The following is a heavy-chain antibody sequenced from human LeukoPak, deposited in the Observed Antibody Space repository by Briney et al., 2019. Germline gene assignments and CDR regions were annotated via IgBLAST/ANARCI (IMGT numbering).Heavy chain of an antibody. Sequence: PGRSLRLSCAASGFTFSSYGMHWVRQAPGKGLEWVAVISYDGSNKYYADSVKGRFTISRDNSKNTLYLQMNSLRAEDTAVYYCAKDFGKQWLAPPYWGQGTLVTVSS. D-gene: IGHD6-19*01. CDR1: GFTFSSYG. CDR3: AKDFGKQWLAPPY. J-gene: IGHJ4*02. V-gene: IGHV3-30*18. CDR2: ISYDGSNK.